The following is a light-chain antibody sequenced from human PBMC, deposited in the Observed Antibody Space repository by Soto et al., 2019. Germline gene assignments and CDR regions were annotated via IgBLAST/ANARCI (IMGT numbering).Light chain of an antibody. CDR2: GAS. CDR3: QQYNNWPPFS. CDR1: QSVSTN. V-gene: IGKV3-15*01. J-gene: IGKJ5*01. Sequence: EIVMTQSPATLSVSPGERGTLSCRASQSVSTNLAWYQHKPGQAPRLVISGASTRAAGIPARFSGSGSGTDFTLTISSLQSEDFAVYYCQQYNNWPPFSFGPGTRLEI.